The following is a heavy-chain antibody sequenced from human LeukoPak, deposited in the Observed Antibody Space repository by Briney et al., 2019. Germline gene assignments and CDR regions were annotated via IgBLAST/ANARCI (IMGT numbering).Heavy chain of an antibody. CDR2: ISGSGGST. J-gene: IGHJ5*02. D-gene: IGHD3-9*01. CDR3: AKLSITIFWLPSQNWFDP. Sequence: PGGSLRLSCAASGFTFSSYSMNWVRQAPGEGLEWVSAISGSGGSTYYADSVKGRFTISRDNSKNTLYLQMNSLRAEDTAVYYCAKLSITIFWLPSQNWFDPWGQGTLVTVSS. CDR1: GFTFSSYS. V-gene: IGHV3-23*01.